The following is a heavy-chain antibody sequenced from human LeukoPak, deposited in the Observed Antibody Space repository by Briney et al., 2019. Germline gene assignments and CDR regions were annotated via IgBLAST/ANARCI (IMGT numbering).Heavy chain of an antibody. CDR3: AREKRADIVVVPAALDY. CDR1: GGSISSYY. J-gene: IGHJ4*02. D-gene: IGHD2-2*01. V-gene: IGHV4-4*07. Sequence: SETLSLTCTASGGSISSYYWSWIRQPAGKGLEWIGRIYTSGSTNYNPSLKSRVTMSVDTSKNQFSLKLSSVTAADTAVYYCAREKRADIVVVPAALDYWGQGTLVTVSS. CDR2: IYTSGST.